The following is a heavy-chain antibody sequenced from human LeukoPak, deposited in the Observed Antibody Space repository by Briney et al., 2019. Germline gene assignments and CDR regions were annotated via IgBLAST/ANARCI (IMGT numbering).Heavy chain of an antibody. Sequence: GGSLRLSCAASGLIFSGYGMSWVRQAPGKGLEWVSAISGSGDITYYADSVKGRFTISRDNSKNTLYLQMNSLRAEDTAVFYCAKGLMGYSHGNWGQGTLVTVSS. CDR3: AKGLMGYSHGN. D-gene: IGHD5-18*01. J-gene: IGHJ4*02. V-gene: IGHV3-23*01. CDR1: GLIFSGYG. CDR2: ISGSGDIT.